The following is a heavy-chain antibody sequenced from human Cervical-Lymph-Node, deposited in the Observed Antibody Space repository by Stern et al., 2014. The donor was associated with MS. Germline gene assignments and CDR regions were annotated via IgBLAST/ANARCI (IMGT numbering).Heavy chain of an antibody. CDR3: AMFGGGNYFDY. J-gene: IGHJ4*02. CDR1: GFTFSSYG. V-gene: IGHV3-33*01. Sequence: VQLVESGGGVVQPGRSLRLSCAAYGFTFSSYGLHWVRQAPGKGLEWVAVIWSDGSNKYYADSVKGRITISRDTSKNTLYLQMNSLRAEDMAVYYCAMFGGGNYFDYWGQGTLVTVSS. D-gene: IGHD3-10*02. CDR2: IWSDGSNK.